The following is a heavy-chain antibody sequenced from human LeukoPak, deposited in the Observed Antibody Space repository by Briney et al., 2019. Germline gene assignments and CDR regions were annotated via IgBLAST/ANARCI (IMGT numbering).Heavy chain of an antibody. V-gene: IGHV4-39*07. CDR1: GGSISSSSHY. CDR3: ARRSIAVAGTPFDY. J-gene: IGHJ4*02. D-gene: IGHD6-19*01. Sequence: SETLSLTCTVSGGSISSSSHYWGWIRQPPGKGLQWIGSIYYSGSTYYNPSLKSRATISVDTSKNQFSLKLSSVTAADTAVYYCARRSIAVAGTPFDYWGQGTLVTVSS. CDR2: IYYSGST.